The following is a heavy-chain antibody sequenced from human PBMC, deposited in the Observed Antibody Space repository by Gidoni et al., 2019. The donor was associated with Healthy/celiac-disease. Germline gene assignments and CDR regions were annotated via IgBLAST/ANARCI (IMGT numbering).Heavy chain of an antibody. J-gene: IGHJ4*02. V-gene: IGHV1-58*01. D-gene: IGHD2-15*01. CDR2: IVFGSGNR. Sequence: VQWVRQARGQRLEWIGWIVFGSGNRTYAQKFQERVTITRDMSTSTAYMELSSLRSEDTDMYYCVAGFSGGIFYSDYWGQGTLVTGSS. CDR3: VAGFSGGIFYSDY.